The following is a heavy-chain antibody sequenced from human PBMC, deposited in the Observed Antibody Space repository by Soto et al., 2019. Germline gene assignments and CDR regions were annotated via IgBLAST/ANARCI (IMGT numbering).Heavy chain of an antibody. J-gene: IGHJ4*02. Sequence: GGSLRLSCAASGFTFSNAWMNWARQAPGKGLEWVGRIKSKTDGGTTDYAAPVKGRFTISRDDSKNTLYLQMNSLKTEDTAVYYCTTNYYYGSYYFDYWGQGTLVTVSS. CDR3: TTNYYYGSYYFDY. D-gene: IGHD3-22*01. V-gene: IGHV3-15*07. CDR2: IKSKTDGGTT. CDR1: GFTFSNAW.